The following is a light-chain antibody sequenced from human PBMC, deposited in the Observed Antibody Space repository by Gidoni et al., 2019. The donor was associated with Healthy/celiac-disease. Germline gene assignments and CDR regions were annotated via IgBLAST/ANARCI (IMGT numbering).Light chain of an antibody. J-gene: IGLJ1*01. V-gene: IGLV2-14*01. CDR2: DVT. Sequence: QSALTQPASVSGSPGQSVTISCTGTSGDVGGYDFVSWYQQHPGKAPKLMIYDVTNRPSGVSHRFSGSKSGNTASLTISGLQAADEADYYCTSYTSLTTYVFGSGTRVTVL. CDR1: SGDVGGYDF. CDR3: TSYTSLTTYV.